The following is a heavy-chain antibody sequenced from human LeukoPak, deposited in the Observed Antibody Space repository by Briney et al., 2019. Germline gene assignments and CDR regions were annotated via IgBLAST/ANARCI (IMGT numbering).Heavy chain of an antibody. CDR1: GFTFSNYA. CDR2: ITGSGGNT. J-gene: IGHJ4*02. D-gene: IGHD3-9*01. Sequence: GGSLGLSCAASGFTFSNYAMSWVRQAPGKGLEWVSAITGSGGNTYYADSVKGRFTISRDNSKNTVFLQMNSLRAEDTAVYYCAKWGDYDVLTGYYVSDYWGQGTLVTVSS. V-gene: IGHV3-23*01. CDR3: AKWGDYDVLTGYYVSDY.